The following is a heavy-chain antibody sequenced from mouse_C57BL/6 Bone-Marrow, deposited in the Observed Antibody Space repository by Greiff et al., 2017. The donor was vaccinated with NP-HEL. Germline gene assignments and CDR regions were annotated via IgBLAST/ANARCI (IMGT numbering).Heavy chain of an antibody. J-gene: IGHJ1*03. CDR3: ARYGNYGNWYFDV. CDR1: GYTFTSYW. Sequence: VQLQQSGAELVKPGASVKLSCKASGYTFTSYWMHWVKQRPGQGLEWIGMIHPNSGSTNYNEKFKSKATLTVDKSSSTAYMQLSSLTSEDSAVYYCARYGNYGNWYFDVWGTGTTVTVSS. CDR2: IHPNSGST. V-gene: IGHV1-64*01. D-gene: IGHD2-1*01.